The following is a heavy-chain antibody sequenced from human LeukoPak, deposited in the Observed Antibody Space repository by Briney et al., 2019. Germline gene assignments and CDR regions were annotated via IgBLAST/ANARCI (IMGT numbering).Heavy chain of an antibody. CDR3: ARDFHDGRYLVCLGY. Sequence: GGSLRLSCAASGFTVSSNHMSWVRQAPGKGLEWVSVIYTGGGTYYADSVKGRFTISRDNSKNTVYLQMNSLRAEDTAMYYCARDFHDGRYLVCLGYWGQGTLVTVSS. CDR1: GFTVSSNH. D-gene: IGHD1-1*01. V-gene: IGHV3-66*01. CDR2: IYTGGGT. J-gene: IGHJ4*02.